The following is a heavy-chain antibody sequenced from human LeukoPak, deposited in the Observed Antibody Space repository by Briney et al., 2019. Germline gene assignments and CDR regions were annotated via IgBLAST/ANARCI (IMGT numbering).Heavy chain of an antibody. D-gene: IGHD6-19*01. J-gene: IGHJ4*02. CDR2: INTAADT. CDR3: VRAPPGTGWLIDH. Sequence: GGSLRLSCAASGFAFSNYDTLWVRQATGKGLEWVSAINTAADTYYPDSVKGRFTISRENAKSSLYLQMNSLRVGGTAVYYCVRAPPGTGWLIDHWGQGTLVAVSS. V-gene: IGHV3-13*04. CDR1: GFAFSNYD.